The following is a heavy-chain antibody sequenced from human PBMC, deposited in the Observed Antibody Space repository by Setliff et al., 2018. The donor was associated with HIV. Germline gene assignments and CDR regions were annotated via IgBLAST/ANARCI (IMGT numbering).Heavy chain of an antibody. CDR3: ARGLDSAKIHY. Sequence: LSLTCVVDGGSFSGYCWSWIRQPPGKGLEWIGEIQHSGRINYNPSLRSRVTTSVDTSKNQFSLRLRSVTAADTAVYYCARGLDSAKIHYWGQGTLVTVSS. D-gene: IGHD6-25*01. CDR2: IQHSGRI. CDR1: GGSFSGYC. J-gene: IGHJ4*02. V-gene: IGHV4-34*01.